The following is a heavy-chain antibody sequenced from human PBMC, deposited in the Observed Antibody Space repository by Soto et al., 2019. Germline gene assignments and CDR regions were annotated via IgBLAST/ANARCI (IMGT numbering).Heavy chain of an antibody. D-gene: IGHD3-9*01. V-gene: IGHV5-51*01. CDR2: IYPGDSDT. J-gene: IGHJ3*02. CDR1: GYSLTSYW. Sequence: GESLKISCKGSGYSLTSYWIGWVRQMPGKGLEWMGIIYPGDSDTRYSPSFQGQVTISADKSISTAYLQWSSLKASDTAMYYCASTQTSDGYFDWPHDAFDIWGQGTMVTVSS. CDR3: ASTQTSDGYFDWPHDAFDI.